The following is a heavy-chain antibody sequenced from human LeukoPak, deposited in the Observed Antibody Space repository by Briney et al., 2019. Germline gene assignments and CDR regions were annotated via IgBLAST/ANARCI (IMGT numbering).Heavy chain of an antibody. J-gene: IGHJ2*01. CDR1: GGSISSYY. V-gene: IGHV4-4*07. CDR3: AREEFHYDSSGYYERWYFDL. CDR2: IYTSGNT. D-gene: IGHD3-22*01. Sequence: KPSETLSLTCSVSGGSISSYYWSWIRQPAGKGPEWIGRIYTSGNTNYNPSLKSRVTTSVDTFKNQFSLKLSCVTAADTAVYYCAREEFHYDSSGYYERWYFDLWGRGTLVTVSS.